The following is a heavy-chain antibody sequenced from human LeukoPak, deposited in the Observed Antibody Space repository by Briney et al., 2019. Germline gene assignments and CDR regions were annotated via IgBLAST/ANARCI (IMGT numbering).Heavy chain of an antibody. CDR3: ARERGGNYFDY. CDR2: IYTSGST. CDR1: GGSISSYY. J-gene: IGHJ4*02. Sequence: PSETLSLTCTVSGGSISSYYWSWIRQPPGKGLEWIGYIYTSGSTNYNPSLKSRVTISVDASKNQFSLKLSSVTAADTAVYYCARERGGNYFDYWGQGTLVTVSS. V-gene: IGHV4-4*09.